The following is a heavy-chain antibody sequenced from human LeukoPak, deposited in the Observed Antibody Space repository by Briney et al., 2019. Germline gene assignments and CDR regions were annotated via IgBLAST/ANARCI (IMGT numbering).Heavy chain of an antibody. V-gene: IGHV1-8*02. Sequence: ASVKVSCKASGYTFTGYYMHWVRQAPGQGLEWMGWMNPNSGNTGYAQKFQGRVTMTRNASISTAYMELSSLRSEDTAVYYCARSTMVRGVIIRDDYWGQGTLVTVPS. D-gene: IGHD3-10*01. CDR2: MNPNSGNT. J-gene: IGHJ4*02. CDR1: GYTFTGYY. CDR3: ARSTMVRGVIIRDDY.